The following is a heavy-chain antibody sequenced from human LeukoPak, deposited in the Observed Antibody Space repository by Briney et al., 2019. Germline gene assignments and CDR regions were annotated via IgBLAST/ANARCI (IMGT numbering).Heavy chain of an antibody. CDR1: GGSISSYY. D-gene: IGHD3-16*01. Sequence: PSETLSLTCNVSGGSISSYYWTWIRQPAGKGLEWIGRISPSGNTYYNPSLKSRVTISVDTSKNQFSLKLSSVTAADTAVYYCARASGDYVWGSYYYYYMDVWGKGTTVTVSS. V-gene: IGHV4-4*07. CDR3: ARASGDYVWGSYYYYYMDV. J-gene: IGHJ6*03. CDR2: ISPSGNT.